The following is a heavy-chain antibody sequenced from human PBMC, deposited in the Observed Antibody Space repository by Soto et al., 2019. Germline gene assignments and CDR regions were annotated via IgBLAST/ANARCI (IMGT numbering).Heavy chain of an antibody. D-gene: IGHD6-13*01. CDR3: ARGGYSSSGGNNYGMDV. CDR1: GGSISSSSYY. V-gene: IGHV4-39*01. CDR2: IYYSGST. J-gene: IGHJ6*02. Sequence: SETLSLTCTVSGGSISSSSYYWGWIRQPPGKGLEWIGSIYYSGSTYYNPSLKSRVTISVDTSKNQFYLKLSSVTAADTAVYYCARGGYSSSGGNNYGMDVWGQGTTVTVSS.